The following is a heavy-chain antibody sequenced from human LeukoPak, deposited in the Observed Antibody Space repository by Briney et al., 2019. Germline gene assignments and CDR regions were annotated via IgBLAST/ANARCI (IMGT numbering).Heavy chain of an antibody. J-gene: IGHJ4*02. Sequence: ASVKVSCKASGGTFSSYAISWVRQAPGQGLEWMGRIIPIFGTANYAQKFQGRVTITTDESTSTAYMELSSLRSEDTAVYYCAREAVSRRPQGAGYFDYWGQGTLVTVSS. CDR1: GGTFSSYA. V-gene: IGHV1-69*05. CDR2: IIPIFGTA. D-gene: IGHD3-22*01. CDR3: AREAVSRRPQGAGYFDY.